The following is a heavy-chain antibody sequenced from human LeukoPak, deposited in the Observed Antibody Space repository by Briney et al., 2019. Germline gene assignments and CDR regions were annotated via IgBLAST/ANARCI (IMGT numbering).Heavy chain of an antibody. V-gene: IGHV4-34*01. CDR2: INHSGST. J-gene: IGHJ6*03. Sequence: SETLSLTCAVYGGSFTGYYWTWIRQPPGKGLEWIGEINHSGSTHYNPSLKSRVTISVDTSKNQFSLKVSSVTAADSAVYYCARVGCSSSSCNVSYYYHYYYMDVWGKGTTVTVSS. D-gene: IGHD2-2*01. CDR1: GGSFTGYY. CDR3: ARVGCSSSSCNVSYYYHYYYMDV.